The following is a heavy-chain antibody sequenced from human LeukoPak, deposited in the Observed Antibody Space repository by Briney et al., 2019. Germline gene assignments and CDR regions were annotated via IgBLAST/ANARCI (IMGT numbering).Heavy chain of an antibody. CDR2: IYTSGSS. CDR3: ARDISVAGSFFLFDY. D-gene: IGHD6-19*01. J-gene: IGHJ4*02. CDR1: GGSISSYY. Sequence: KPSETLSLTCTVSGGSISSYYWSWIRQPAGKGLEWIGRIYTSGSSNSNPSLKSRVTMSADTSKNQFSLKLSSVTAADTAVYYCARDISVAGSFFLFDYWGQGTLVTVSS. V-gene: IGHV4-4*07.